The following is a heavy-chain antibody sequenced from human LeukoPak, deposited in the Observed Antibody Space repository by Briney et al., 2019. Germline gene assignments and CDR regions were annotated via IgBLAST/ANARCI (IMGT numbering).Heavy chain of an antibody. J-gene: IGHJ5*02. Sequence: ASVKVSCKASGYTFTSYAMHWVRQAPGQRLEWMGWINAGNGNTKYSQKFQGRVTMTRDTSTSTVYMELSSLRSEDTAVYYCARELNRDGFDPWGQGTLVTVSS. V-gene: IGHV1-3*01. D-gene: IGHD1-14*01. CDR3: ARELNRDGFDP. CDR2: INAGNGNT. CDR1: GYTFTSYA.